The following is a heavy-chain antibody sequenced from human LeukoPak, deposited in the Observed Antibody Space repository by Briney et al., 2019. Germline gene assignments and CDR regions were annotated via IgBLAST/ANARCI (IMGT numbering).Heavy chain of an antibody. J-gene: IGHJ4*02. CDR3: ARHDYGGNSGEDYFDY. D-gene: IGHD4-23*01. V-gene: IGHV3-21*01. Sequence: GGSLRLSCTASGFTFSSYSMNWVRQAPGKGLEWVSSISSSSSYIYYADSVKGRFTISRDNAKNSLYLQMNSLRAEDTAVYYCARHDYGGNSGEDYFDYWGQGTLVTVSS. CDR1: GFTFSSYS. CDR2: ISSSSSYI.